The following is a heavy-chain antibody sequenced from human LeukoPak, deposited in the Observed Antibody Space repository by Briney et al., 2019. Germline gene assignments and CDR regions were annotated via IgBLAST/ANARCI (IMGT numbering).Heavy chain of an antibody. D-gene: IGHD5-24*01. Sequence: GGSLRLSCAASGSTFSRHGMHWVRPAPGKGLEWVAFIRYDGSEKYYADSVKGRFTISRDNSENTLYLQMNSLRAEDMALYYCAKGEMATTPFAFDIWGQGTMVTVSS. CDR3: AKGEMATTPFAFDI. CDR2: IRYDGSEK. V-gene: IGHV3-30*02. J-gene: IGHJ3*02. CDR1: GSTFSRHG.